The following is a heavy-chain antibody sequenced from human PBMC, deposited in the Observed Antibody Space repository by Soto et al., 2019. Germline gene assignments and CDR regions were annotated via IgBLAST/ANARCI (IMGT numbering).Heavy chain of an antibody. CDR1: GFTFSNYA. J-gene: IGHJ4*02. Sequence: PGGSLRLSCVASGFTFSNYAMNWVRQAPGKGLEWLSYISTGSSTRHYADSVQGRFIVSRDNAKNSLYLQMNSLSDEDTAVYYCARRHGSGTYFPAYWGQGTQVTVSS. CDR2: ISTGSSTR. CDR3: ARRHGSGTYFPAY. V-gene: IGHV3-48*02. D-gene: IGHD3-10*01.